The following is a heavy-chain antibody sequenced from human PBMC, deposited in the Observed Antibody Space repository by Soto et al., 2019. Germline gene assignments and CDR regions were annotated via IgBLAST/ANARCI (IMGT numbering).Heavy chain of an antibody. CDR2: ISSSSNTI. CDR1: AFTFSSYS. J-gene: IGHJ4*02. V-gene: IGHV3-48*02. D-gene: IGHD3-22*01. CDR3: GGGYYFDY. Sequence: EVQLVESGGGLVQPGGSLRLSCAASAFTFSSYSMNWVRQAPGKGLEWVSYISSSSNTIYYADSVKGRFTISRDNAKSSLYLQMSSLRDEDTAVYYCGGGYYFDYWGQGTLVTVSS.